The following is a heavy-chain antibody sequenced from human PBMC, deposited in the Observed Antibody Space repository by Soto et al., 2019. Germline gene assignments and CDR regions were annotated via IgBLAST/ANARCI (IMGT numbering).Heavy chain of an antibody. CDR3: ASNPTMVRGVVCFDY. V-gene: IGHV4-30-4*01. CDR2: IYYSGST. J-gene: IGHJ4*02. Sequence: SETLSLTCTVSGGSISSGDYYWSWIRQPPGKGLEWIGYIYYSGSTYYNPSLKSRVTISVDTSKNQFSLKLSSVTAADTAVYYCASNPTMVRGVVCFDYWGQGTLVTVSS. D-gene: IGHD3-10*01. CDR1: GGSISSGDYY.